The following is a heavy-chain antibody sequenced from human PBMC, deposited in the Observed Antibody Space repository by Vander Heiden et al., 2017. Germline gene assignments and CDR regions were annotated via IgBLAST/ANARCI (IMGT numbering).Heavy chain of an antibody. V-gene: IGHV3-30*06. CDR2: ISYDGSIN. J-gene: IGHJ3*02. CDR3: ARDANSGNDFDALDI. Sequence: QVQPVESGGGVVQPGWALRFARTASRFSFSSRGMHCARQAPGKGLEWVAVISYDGSINYYADSVKGRFTISRDNSKKTLYLQMNSLRAEDTAVYYCARDANSGNDFDALDIWGQGTMVTVSS. CDR1: RFSFSSRG. D-gene: IGHD1-26*01.